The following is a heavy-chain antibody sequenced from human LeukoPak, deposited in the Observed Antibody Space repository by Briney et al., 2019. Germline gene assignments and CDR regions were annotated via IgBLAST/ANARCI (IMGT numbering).Heavy chain of an antibody. CDR1: GGSFNDDC. CDR2: INPRGST. D-gene: IGHD6-25*01. J-gene: IGHJ5*02. V-gene: IGHV4-34*01. Sequence: SETLSLTCAVYGGSFNDDCWNWIRQPPGKGLQWIGEINPRGSTNYNPSLKSRVTISVDTSKNQFSLKLSSVTAADTAVYYCASSVSDWFDPWGQGTLVTVSS. CDR3: ASSVSDWFDP.